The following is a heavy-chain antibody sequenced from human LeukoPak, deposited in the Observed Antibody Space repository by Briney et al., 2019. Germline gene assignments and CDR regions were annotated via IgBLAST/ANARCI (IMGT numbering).Heavy chain of an antibody. Sequence: KPGGSLRLSCAAPGFTFSSYSMNWVRQAPGKGLEWVSSISISSSYISYADSVKGRFAISRVNASNSPFLQMTSLGAAATAVCYCASCSYDSSGYDYYAFDIWGQGTMGTVSA. D-gene: IGHD3-22*01. V-gene: IGHV3-21*01. CDR1: GFTFSSYS. J-gene: IGHJ3*02. CDR2: ISISSSYI. CDR3: ASCSYDSSGYDYYAFDI.